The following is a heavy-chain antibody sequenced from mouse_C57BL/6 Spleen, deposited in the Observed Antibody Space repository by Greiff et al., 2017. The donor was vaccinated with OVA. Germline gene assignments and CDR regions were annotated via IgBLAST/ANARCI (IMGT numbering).Heavy chain of an antibody. CDR2: INPNNGGT. Sequence: VQLQQSGPELVKPGASVKMSCKASGYTFTDYNMHWVKQSHGKSLEWIGYINPNNGGTSYNQKFKGKATLTVNQSSSTAYMELRLLTSKDSSVYYCARSDLSVVARDFDYWGQGTTLTVSS. D-gene: IGHD1-1*01. J-gene: IGHJ2*01. CDR3: ARSDLSVVARDFDY. CDR1: GYTFTDYN. V-gene: IGHV1-22*01.